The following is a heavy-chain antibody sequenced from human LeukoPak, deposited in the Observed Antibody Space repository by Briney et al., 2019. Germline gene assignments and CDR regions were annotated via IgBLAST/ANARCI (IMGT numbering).Heavy chain of an antibody. CDR2: IKRDGSEK. V-gene: IGHV3-7*05. D-gene: IGHD3-10*01. J-gene: IGHJ3*02. CDR3: ARARDYGSGKANAFDI. Sequence: PGGSLRLSCAASGFTFSSYWMSWVRQAPGKGLGWVANIKRDGSEKYYVDSVKGRFTISRDNAENSLYLQMNSLRAEDTAVYYCARARDYGSGKANAFDIWGQGTMVTVSS. CDR1: GFTFSSYW.